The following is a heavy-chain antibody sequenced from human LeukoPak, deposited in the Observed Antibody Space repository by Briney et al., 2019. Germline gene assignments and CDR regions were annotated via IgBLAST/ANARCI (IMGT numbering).Heavy chain of an antibody. CDR1: GGTFSSYA. Sequence: GATVKVSCKASGGTFSSYAISWVRQAPGQGLEWMGGIIPIFGTVNYAQKFQGRVTITTDESTSTAYMELSSLRSEDTAVYYCARGPADPYYTGPYGSGSYSDYWGQGTLVTVSS. D-gene: IGHD3-10*01. J-gene: IGHJ4*02. CDR2: IIPIFGTV. V-gene: IGHV1-69*05. CDR3: ARGPADPYYTGPYGSGSYSDY.